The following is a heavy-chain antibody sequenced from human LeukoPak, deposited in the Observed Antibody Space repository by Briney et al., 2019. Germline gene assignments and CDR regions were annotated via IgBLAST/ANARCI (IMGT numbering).Heavy chain of an antibody. CDR3: AKETKERWLNSSVIDY. CDR1: GFTFSSYA. J-gene: IGHJ4*02. D-gene: IGHD5-12*01. CDR2: ISGSGGST. Sequence: GGSLRLSCAASGFTFSSYAMSWVRQAPGKGLEWVSAISGSGGSTYYADSVKGRFTVSRDNSKNTLYLQMNSLRAEDTAVYYCAKETKERWLNSSVIDYWGQGTLVTVSS. V-gene: IGHV3-23*01.